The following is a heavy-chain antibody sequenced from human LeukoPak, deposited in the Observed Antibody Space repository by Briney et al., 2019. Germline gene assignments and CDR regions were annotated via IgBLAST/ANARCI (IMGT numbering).Heavy chain of an antibody. V-gene: IGHV3-73*01. J-gene: IGHJ4*02. CDR2: IRSKPNNYAT. CDR3: TTSGSYYFDY. Sequence: PGGSLRLSCAASGFTFSSYGMHWVRQASGKGLEWVGRIRSKPNNYATAYAASVKGRFTISRDDSKNTAYLQTNSLKTEDSAVYYCTTSGSYYFDYWGQGTLVTVSS. CDR1: GFTFSSYG. D-gene: IGHD1-26*01.